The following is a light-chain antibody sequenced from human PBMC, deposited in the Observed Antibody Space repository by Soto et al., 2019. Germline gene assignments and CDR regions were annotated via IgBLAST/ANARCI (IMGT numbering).Light chain of an antibody. V-gene: IGKV3-20*01. Sequence: EIVLTQSPGTLSLSPGERATLSCRASQSVSSSYLAWYQQKPDQAPRLLIYGASSRATGFPDRFSGSGSGTDFTLTISRLEPEDFAVYYCQQYGSSPWTFGQGTKVEIK. CDR1: QSVSSSY. J-gene: IGKJ1*01. CDR3: QQYGSSPWT. CDR2: GAS.